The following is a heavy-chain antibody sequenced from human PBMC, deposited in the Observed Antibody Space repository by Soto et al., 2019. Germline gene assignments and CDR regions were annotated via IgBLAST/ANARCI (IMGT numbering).Heavy chain of an antibody. CDR2: VYYTGRT. J-gene: IGHJ4*02. Sequence: TSETLSLTCTVSGGSIRDGLYYWGWVRQPPGKELEWIGSVYYTGRTFYNPSLKSRVTISADTSQTQFSLRLTSVTAADMAVYFCARHQFNVNAIDFDTWGQGTLLTVSS. CDR1: GGSIRDGLYY. CDR3: ARHQFNVNAIDFDT. V-gene: IGHV4-39*01.